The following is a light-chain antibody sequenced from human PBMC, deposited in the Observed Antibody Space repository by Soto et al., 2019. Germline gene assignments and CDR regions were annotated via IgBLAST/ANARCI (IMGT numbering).Light chain of an antibody. CDR2: GAI. V-gene: IGKV1-39*01. CDR1: QSVFEH. CDR3: QQSSSTPLT. J-gene: IGKJ4*01. Sequence: DVQLTQSPSSLSALIGDRVTVTCRASQSVFEHFNWYQQRPGKAPKLLIYGAINLHSGVPSRFSGGGFGTEFTLTISSLQPEDFATYYCQQSSSTPLTVGGGTKVEFK.